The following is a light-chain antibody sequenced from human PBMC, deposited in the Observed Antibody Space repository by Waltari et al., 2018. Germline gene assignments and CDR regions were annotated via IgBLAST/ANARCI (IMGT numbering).Light chain of an antibody. CDR2: GST. CDR3: QSYDSSLSAAV. CDR1: RSNIGAGSD. J-gene: IGLJ3*02. Sequence: QSVLTQPPSVSGAPGQRVTISCTGSRSNIGAGSDVHWYQHLPGAAPKRLIYGSTYRPAGVPGRFAGSKSGPSAALAINGVQAEDEADYYCQSYDSSLSAAVFGGGTKLTV. V-gene: IGLV1-40*01.